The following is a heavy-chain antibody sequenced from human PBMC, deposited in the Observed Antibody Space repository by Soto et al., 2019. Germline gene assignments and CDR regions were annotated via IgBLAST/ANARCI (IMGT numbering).Heavy chain of an antibody. CDR1: GFTFNNYA. J-gene: IGHJ4*02. D-gene: IGHD3-10*01. V-gene: IGHV3-23*01. CDR2: ISGGGDTT. Sequence: EVQLLGSGGGLVQPGGSLRLSCAASGFTFNNYAMTWVRQAPGKGLEWVSAISGGGDTTSYADSVKGRFTVSRDGSKNTLYLQMSSRRAEDTALYYCAKGRGGSGSLTPRVDFWGQGTLVTVSS. CDR3: AKGRGGSGSLTPRVDF.